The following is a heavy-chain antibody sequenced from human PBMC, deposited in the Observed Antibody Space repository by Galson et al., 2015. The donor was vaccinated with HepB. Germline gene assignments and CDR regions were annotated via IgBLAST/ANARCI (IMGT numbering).Heavy chain of an antibody. CDR3: AKDVPNGSGRFLPGH. V-gene: IGHV1-18*04. Sequence: SVKVSCKGSGYSFANYGINWLRQAPGQGPEWMGWINTYNGHTKYGQKFQDRLTVTTDTSTTTAYMDLRSLTSDGTAIYYCAKDVPNGSGRFLPGHWGQGTLVTVSS. CDR1: GYSFANYG. CDR2: INTYNGHT. J-gene: IGHJ4*02. D-gene: IGHD6-19*01.